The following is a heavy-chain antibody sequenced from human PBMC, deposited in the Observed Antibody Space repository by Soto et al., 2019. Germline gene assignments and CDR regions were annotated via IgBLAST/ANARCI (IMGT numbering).Heavy chain of an antibody. V-gene: IGHV4-59*01. CDR1: GGSISSYY. Sequence: SETLSLTCTVSGGSISSYYWSWIRQPPGKGLEWIGYIYYSGSTNYNPSLKSRVTISVDTSKNQFSLKLSSVTAADTAVYYCARPIAAAGGYNWFDTWGQGTLVTVSS. J-gene: IGHJ5*02. D-gene: IGHD6-13*01. CDR2: IYYSGST. CDR3: ARPIAAAGGYNWFDT.